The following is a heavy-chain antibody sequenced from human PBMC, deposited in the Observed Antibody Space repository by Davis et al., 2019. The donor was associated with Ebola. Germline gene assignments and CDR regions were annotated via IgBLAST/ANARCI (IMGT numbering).Heavy chain of an antibody. CDR1: GYTFTGYY. V-gene: IGHV1-18*04. Sequence: ASVKVSCKASGYTFTGYYMHWVRQAPGQGLEWMGWISAYNGNTNYAQKLQGRVTMTTDTSTSTAYMELRSLRSDDTAVYYCARRMDFDYWGQGTLVTVSS. D-gene: IGHD2-8*01. J-gene: IGHJ4*02. CDR2: ISAYNGNT. CDR3: ARRMDFDY.